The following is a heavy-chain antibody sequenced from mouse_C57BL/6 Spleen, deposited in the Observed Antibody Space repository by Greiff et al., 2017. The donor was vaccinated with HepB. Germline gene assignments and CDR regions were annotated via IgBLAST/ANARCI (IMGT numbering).Heavy chain of an antibody. CDR3: ARITTGVATVDY. Sequence: EVQLQQSGAELVKPGASVKLSCTASGFNIKDYYMHWVKQRTEQGLEWIGRIDPEDGDTKYAAKFQGQATITADTSSNTAYLQLSSLTSEDTAVYYCARITTGVATVDYWGQGTSVTVST. V-gene: IGHV14-2*01. D-gene: IGHD1-1*01. CDR1: GFNIKDYY. J-gene: IGHJ4*01. CDR2: IDPEDGDT.